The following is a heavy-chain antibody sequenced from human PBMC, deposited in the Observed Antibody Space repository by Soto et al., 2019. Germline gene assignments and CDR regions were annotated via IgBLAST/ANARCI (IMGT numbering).Heavy chain of an antibody. V-gene: IGHV3-30*18. Sequence: QVQLVESGGGVVQPGRSLRLSCAASGFTFSNCGMHWVRQAPGKGLEWVTVISDDGSNKYYADSVKGRSTISRDNSKNTLFLQMNSLRAEDSGLYYCAKDRDSSGYADYWGPGTLVTVSS. CDR1: GFTFSNCG. CDR2: ISDDGSNK. D-gene: IGHD3-22*01. J-gene: IGHJ4*02. CDR3: AKDRDSSGYADY.